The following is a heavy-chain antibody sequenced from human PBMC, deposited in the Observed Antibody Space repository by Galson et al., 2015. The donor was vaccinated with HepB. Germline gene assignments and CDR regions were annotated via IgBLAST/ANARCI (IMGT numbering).Heavy chain of an antibody. D-gene: IGHD3-16*01. Sequence: SLRLSCAASGFIFSGSAIDWVRQASGKGPEWVGRIRSKANYYATLYVPSLKGRFTISRDDSKNMAYLHMRSLKTEDTAVYYCIRLGELSGYSSRWGQRTLVTVSS. J-gene: IGHJ4*02. V-gene: IGHV3-73*01. CDR1: GFIFSGSA. CDR2: IRSKANYYAT. CDR3: IRLGELSGYSSR.